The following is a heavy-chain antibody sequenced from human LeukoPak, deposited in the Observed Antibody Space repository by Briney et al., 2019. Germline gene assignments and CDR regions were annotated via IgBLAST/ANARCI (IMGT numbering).Heavy chain of an antibody. CDR2: ISSNGGST. CDR3: ARGGAYYYYYYMDV. J-gene: IGHJ6*03. CDR1: GFTFSSYA. D-gene: IGHD2-15*01. Sequence: PGGSLRLSCAASGFTFSSYAMHWVRQAPGKGLEYVSAISSNGGSTYYANSVKGRFTISRDNSKNTLYLQMGSLRAEDMAVHYCARGGAYYYYYYMDVWGKGTTVTVSS. V-gene: IGHV3-64*01.